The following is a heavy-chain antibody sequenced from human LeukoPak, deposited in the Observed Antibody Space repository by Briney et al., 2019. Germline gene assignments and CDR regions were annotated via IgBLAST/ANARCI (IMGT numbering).Heavy chain of an antibody. CDR1: GFTFDDYA. CDR3: AVRSDTHSFDY. Sequence: PGRSLRLSCAASGFTFDDYAMHWVRQAPGKGLEWVSAITAGGGTTVYADSVKGRFTISRDNSKNTLFLQMNSLRAEDTAVYYCAVRSDTHSFDYWGQGTLVTVSS. J-gene: IGHJ4*02. V-gene: IGHV3-23*01. D-gene: IGHD5-18*01. CDR2: ITAGGGTT.